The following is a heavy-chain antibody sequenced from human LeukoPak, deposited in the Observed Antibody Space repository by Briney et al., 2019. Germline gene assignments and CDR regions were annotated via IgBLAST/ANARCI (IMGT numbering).Heavy chain of an antibody. D-gene: IGHD3-22*01. Sequence: GGSLRLSCAASGLTFNSYGMLWVRQAPGKGLEGVAVISYDGSNKYYADSVKGRFTISRDNSKNTLYLQMNSLRAEDTAVYYCAKEGRAYYYDSSGYYDAFDIWGQGTMVTVSS. V-gene: IGHV3-30*18. CDR2: ISYDGSNK. CDR1: GLTFNSYG. CDR3: AKEGRAYYYDSSGYYDAFDI. J-gene: IGHJ3*02.